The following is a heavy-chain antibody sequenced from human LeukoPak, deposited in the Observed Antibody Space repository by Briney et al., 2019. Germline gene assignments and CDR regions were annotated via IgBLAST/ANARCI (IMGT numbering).Heavy chain of an antibody. CDR2: IYYSGST. J-gene: IGHJ4*02. D-gene: IGHD3-3*01. CDR1: GGSIGSGGYY. V-gene: IGHV4-31*03. CDR3: ARADFGVVIRD. Sequence: PSQTLSLTCTVSGGSIGSGGYYWSWIRQPPGKGLEWIGYIYYSGSTYYNPSLKSRVTISVDTSKNQFSLKLSSVTAADTAVYYCARADFGVVIRDWGQGTLVTVSS.